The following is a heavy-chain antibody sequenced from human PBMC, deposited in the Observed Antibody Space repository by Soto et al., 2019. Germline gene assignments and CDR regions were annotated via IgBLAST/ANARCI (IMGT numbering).Heavy chain of an antibody. CDR2: ISAYNGNT. V-gene: IGHV1-18*01. J-gene: IGHJ4*02. CDR1: GYTFTSYG. Sequence: ASVKVSCKASGYTFTSYGISWVRQAPGQGLEWMGWISAYNGNTNYAQKLQGRVTMTTDTSTSTAYMELRSLRSDDTAVYYCARVYYDFWSGYYTGTPYFDYWGQGTLVTVSS. CDR3: ARVYYDFWSGYYTGTPYFDY. D-gene: IGHD3-3*01.